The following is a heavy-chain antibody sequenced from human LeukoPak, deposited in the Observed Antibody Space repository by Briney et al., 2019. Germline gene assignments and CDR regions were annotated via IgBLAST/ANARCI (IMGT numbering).Heavy chain of an antibody. CDR3: TTDRPYGSGSYHRRYYYYMDV. D-gene: IGHD3-10*01. V-gene: IGHV3-30*02. J-gene: IGHJ6*03. Sequence: GGSLRLSCAASGFTFSSYGMHWVRQAPGKGLEWVAFIRYDGSNKYYADSVKGRFTISRDNSKNTLYLQMNSLRAEDTAVYYCTTDRPYGSGSYHRRYYYYMDVWGKGTTVTVSS. CDR1: GFTFSSYG. CDR2: IRYDGSNK.